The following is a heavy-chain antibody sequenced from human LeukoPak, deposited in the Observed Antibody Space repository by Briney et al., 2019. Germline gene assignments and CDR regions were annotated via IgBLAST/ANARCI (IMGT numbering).Heavy chain of an antibody. CDR2: ISGSSNDK. Sequence: GGSLRLSCLASGFTFSRYSMKWVRQAPGKGLEWVSSISGSSNDKHYIDSVKARFTISRDNAKNSLFLQMNSLRAEDTAVYYCVRAEGSSGSSEYFQHWGQGTLVTVSS. CDR1: GFTFSRYS. D-gene: IGHD5-12*01. CDR3: VRAEGSSGSSEYFQH. J-gene: IGHJ1*01. V-gene: IGHV3-21*01.